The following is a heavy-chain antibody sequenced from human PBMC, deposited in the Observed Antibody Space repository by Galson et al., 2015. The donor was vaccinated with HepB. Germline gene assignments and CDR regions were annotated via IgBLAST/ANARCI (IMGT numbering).Heavy chain of an antibody. D-gene: IGHD4-17*01. J-gene: IGHJ6*03. V-gene: IGHV3-13*01. CDR3: ARGVYGDYYYYYYMDV. CDR2: IGTAGDT. CDR1: GFTFSSYD. Sequence: SLRLSCAASGFTFSSYDMHWVRQATGKGLEWVSAIGTAGDTYYPGSVKGRFTISRENAKNSLYLQMNSLRAGDTAVYYCARGVYGDYYYYYYMDVWGKGTTVTVSS.